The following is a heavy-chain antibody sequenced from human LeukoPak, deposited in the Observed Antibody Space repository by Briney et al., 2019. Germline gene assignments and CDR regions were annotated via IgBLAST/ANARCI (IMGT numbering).Heavy chain of an antibody. CDR2: ISVSNGDT. CDR3: ARVTTNLWWGNLEG. J-gene: IGHJ1*01. D-gene: IGHD4/OR15-4a*01. Sequence: GPSVTVSCTASGYTFTSFGTSWVRQAPGQGLEWMGWISVSNGDTRYAQKFQGRVTMTTDTPTSTAYMELRSLRYDDTAVYYCARVTTNLWWGNLEGWGQGSLVIVSS. V-gene: IGHV1-18*01. CDR1: GYTFTSFG.